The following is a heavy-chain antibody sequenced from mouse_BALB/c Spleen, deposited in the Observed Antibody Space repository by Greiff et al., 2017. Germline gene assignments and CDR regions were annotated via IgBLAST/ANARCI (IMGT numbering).Heavy chain of an antibody. Sequence: EVQLQQSGGGLVQPGGSLKLSCAASGFTFSSYGMSWVRQTPDKRLELVATINSNGGSTYYPDSVKGRFTISRDIAKNTLYLQMSSLKSEDTAMYYCARGIYYDYAAWFAYWGQGTLVTVSA. D-gene: IGHD2-4*01. J-gene: IGHJ3*01. CDR1: GFTFSSYG. CDR3: ARGIYYDYAAWFAY. CDR2: INSNGGST. V-gene: IGHV5-6-3*01.